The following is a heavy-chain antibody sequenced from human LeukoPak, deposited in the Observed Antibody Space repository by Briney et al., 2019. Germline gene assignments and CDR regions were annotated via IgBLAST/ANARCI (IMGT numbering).Heavy chain of an antibody. D-gene: IGHD2-2*01. V-gene: IGHV3-30*02. CDR2: IWYDGSNK. J-gene: IGHJ4*02. Sequence: PGGSLRLSCAASGFTFSSYGMHWVRQAPGKGLEWVAVIWYDGSNKYYADSVKGRFTISRDNSKNTLYLQMNSLGAEDTAVYYCAKDVLGYCSSTSCSPDYWGQGTLVTVSS. CDR3: AKDVLGYCSSTSCSPDY. CDR1: GFTFSSYG.